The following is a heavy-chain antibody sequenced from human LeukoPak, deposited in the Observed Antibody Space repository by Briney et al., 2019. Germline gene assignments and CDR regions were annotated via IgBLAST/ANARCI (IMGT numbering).Heavy chain of an antibody. V-gene: IGHV2-5*01. CDR2: IYWNDDK. D-gene: IGHD3-9*01. Sequence: ESGPTLVNPTQTLTLTCTFSGFSLSTSGVGVGWIRQPPGKALEWLALIYWNDDKRYSPSLKSRLTITKDTSKNQVVLTMTNMDPVDTATYYCAHRRLSLRYFDWFRDYYFDYWGQGTLVTVSS. CDR1: GFSLSTSGVG. CDR3: AHRRLSLRYFDWFRDYYFDY. J-gene: IGHJ4*02.